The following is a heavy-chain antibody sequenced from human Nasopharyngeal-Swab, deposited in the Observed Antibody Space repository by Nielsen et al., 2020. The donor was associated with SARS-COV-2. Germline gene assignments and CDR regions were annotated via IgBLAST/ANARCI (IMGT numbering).Heavy chain of an antibody. V-gene: IGHV3-33*01. Sequence: RQPPGKGLEWVAVIWYDGSNKYYADSVKGRFTISRDNSKNTLYPQMNSLRAEDTAVYYCARERYSGSYDYWGQGTLVTVSS. CDR2: IWYDGSNK. D-gene: IGHD1-26*01. CDR3: ARERYSGSYDY. J-gene: IGHJ4*02.